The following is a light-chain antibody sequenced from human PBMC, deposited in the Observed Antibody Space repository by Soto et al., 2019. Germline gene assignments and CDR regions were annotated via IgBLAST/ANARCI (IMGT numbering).Light chain of an antibody. CDR1: QSINSE. CDR2: GAS. J-gene: IGKJ2*01. Sequence: EIVMTQSPATLSLSPGERAALSCRASQSINSELAWYQQKPGQPPRLLIYGASTRATGVPARFTGSESGSEFTLTISGLQSDDFAVYYCQQGHNWPFTFGQGTRLEI. V-gene: IGKV3-15*01. CDR3: QQGHNWPFT.